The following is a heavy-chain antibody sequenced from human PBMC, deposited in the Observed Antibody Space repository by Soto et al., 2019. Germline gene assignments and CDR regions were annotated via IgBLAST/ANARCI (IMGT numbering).Heavy chain of an antibody. CDR3: AAPRYPYYYSGVDV. CDR2: ISSSSSTI. Sequence: GGSLRLSCAASGFTFSSYSMNWVRQAPGKGLEWVSYISSSSSTIYYADSVKGRFTISRDNAKNSLYLQMNSLRDEDTAVYYCAAPRYPYYYSGVDVWGQGTTVTVYS. J-gene: IGHJ6*02. D-gene: IGHD1-20*01. V-gene: IGHV3-48*02. CDR1: GFTFSSYS.